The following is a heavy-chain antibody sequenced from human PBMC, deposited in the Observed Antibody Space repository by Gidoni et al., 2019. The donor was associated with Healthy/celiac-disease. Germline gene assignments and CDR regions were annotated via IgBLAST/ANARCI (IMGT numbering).Heavy chain of an antibody. Sequence: QVPLVESGGGLVKRGGSRRLSCAASGSTFSDYYLSWIRQAPGKGLVWVSYISSSGSSIYYADSVKGRFTISRDNAKNSLYLQMNSLRAEDTAVYYCARMSITMIVVVITGGYFDYWGQGTLVTVSS. J-gene: IGHJ4*02. CDR1: GSTFSDYY. V-gene: IGHV3-11*01. D-gene: IGHD3-22*01. CDR3: ARMSITMIVVVITGGYFDY. CDR2: ISSSGSSI.